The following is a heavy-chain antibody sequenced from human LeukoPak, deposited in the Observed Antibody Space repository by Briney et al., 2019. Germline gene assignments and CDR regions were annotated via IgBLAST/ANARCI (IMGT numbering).Heavy chain of an antibody. CDR2: ISWNGGST. CDR1: GFTFDDYA. Sequence: GGSLRLSCAASGFTFDDYAMHWVRQAPGKGLEWVSLISWNGGSTYYADSVKGRFTISRDNSENSLYLQMNSLRAEDTALYCCAKGGYDPDYYFDYWGQGTLVTVSS. V-gene: IGHV3-43D*03. J-gene: IGHJ4*02. CDR3: AKGGYDPDYYFDY. D-gene: IGHD3-16*01.